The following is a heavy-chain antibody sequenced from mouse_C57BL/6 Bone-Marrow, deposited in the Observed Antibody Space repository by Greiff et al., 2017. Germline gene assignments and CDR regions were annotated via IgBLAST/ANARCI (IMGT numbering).Heavy chain of an antibody. CDR1: GYTFTSYW. Sequence: QVQLQQSGAELVRPGSSVKLSCKASGYTFTSYWMHWVKQRPIQGLEWIGNIDPSDSETHYNQKFKDKATLTVDKSSSTAYMQLSSLTSEDSAVYYCAREGLLQAWFAYWGQGTLVTVSA. CDR2: IDPSDSET. D-gene: IGHD2-3*01. V-gene: IGHV1-52*01. J-gene: IGHJ3*01. CDR3: AREGLLQAWFAY.